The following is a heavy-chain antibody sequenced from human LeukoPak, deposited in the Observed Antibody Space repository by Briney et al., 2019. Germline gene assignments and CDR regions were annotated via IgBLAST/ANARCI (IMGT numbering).Heavy chain of an antibody. CDR1: GFTVSNNY. D-gene: IGHD6-19*01. Sequence: GGSLRLSCAASGFTVSNNYMNWVRQAPGKGLEWVSVIYSGGSTKHADSVKGRFTISRDNSKNTLFLQMNSLRAEDTAVYYCARSITVAGAYFEYWGQGTLVTVST. CDR2: IYSGGST. CDR3: ARSITVAGAYFEY. V-gene: IGHV3-53*01. J-gene: IGHJ4*02.